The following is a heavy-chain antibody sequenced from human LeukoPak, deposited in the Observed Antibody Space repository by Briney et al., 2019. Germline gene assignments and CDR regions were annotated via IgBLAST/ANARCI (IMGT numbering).Heavy chain of an antibody. CDR3: ATPRGRATTPRFDY. J-gene: IGHJ4*02. CDR1: GFTFSSYS. Sequence: GGSLRLSCAASGFTFSSYSMSWVRQAPGKGLEWVSSISSSSSDIYYADSVKGRFTISRANTKNSLYLIMNSLTAEDTAVHYCATPRGRATTPRFDYWGEGTLVTVSS. V-gene: IGHV3-21*01. D-gene: IGHD1-26*01. CDR2: ISSSSSDI.